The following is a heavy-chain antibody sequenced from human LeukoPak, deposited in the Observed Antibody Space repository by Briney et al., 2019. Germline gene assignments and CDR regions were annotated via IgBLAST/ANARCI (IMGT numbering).Heavy chain of an antibody. D-gene: IGHD1-26*01. J-gene: IGHJ4*02. CDR3: AKDVGKWESLHFFDY. CDR2: ISGSGAST. CDR1: GFTLSTNA. Sequence: GESLRLSCLTSGFTLSTNAMSWVRQAPGKGLEWISGISGSGASTYYADSVKGRFTISRDDSRNTLYLQMNSLRGDDTAVYYCAKDVGKWESLHFFDYWGQGTLVTVSS. V-gene: IGHV3-23*01.